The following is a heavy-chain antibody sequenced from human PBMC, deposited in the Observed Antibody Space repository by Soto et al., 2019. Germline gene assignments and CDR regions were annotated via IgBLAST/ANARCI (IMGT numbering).Heavy chain of an antibody. CDR3: ARVWYYYDPDAFDI. Sequence: EVQLVETGGGLIQPGGSLRLSCAASGFTVSSNYMSWVRQAPGKGLEWVSVIYSGGSTYYADSVKGRFTISRDNSKNTLYLQMNSLRAEDTAVYYCARVWYYYDPDAFDIWGQGTMVTVSS. V-gene: IGHV3-53*02. D-gene: IGHD3-22*01. CDR1: GFTVSSNY. J-gene: IGHJ3*02. CDR2: IYSGGST.